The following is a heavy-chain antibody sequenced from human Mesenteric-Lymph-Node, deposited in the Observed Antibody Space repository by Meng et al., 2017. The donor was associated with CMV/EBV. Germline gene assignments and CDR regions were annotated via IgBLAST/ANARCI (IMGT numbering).Heavy chain of an antibody. CDR1: YTFTSYA. CDR2: INAGNGNT. V-gene: IGHV1-3*01. J-gene: IGHJ4*02. D-gene: IGHD3-16*02. Sequence: YTFTSYAMHWVRQAPGQRLEWMGWINAGNGNTKYSQKFQGRVTITRDTSASTAYMELNSLRSEDTAVYYCARPYDYVWGSYRYDFDYWGQGTLVTVSS. CDR3: ARPYDYVWGSYRYDFDY.